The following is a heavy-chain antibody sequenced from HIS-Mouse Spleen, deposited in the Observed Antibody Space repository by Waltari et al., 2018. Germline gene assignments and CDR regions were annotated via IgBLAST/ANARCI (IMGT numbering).Heavy chain of an antibody. Sequence: QVQLVESGGGVVQPGRSLRLSCAASGFTFSSYCMHGVRQAPGKGLEWVAVIWYDGSNKYYADSVKGRFTISRDNSKNTLYLQMNSLRAEDTAVYYCAKGGLMVYAIGDYWGQGTLVTVSS. CDR3: AKGGLMVYAIGDY. CDR2: IWYDGSNK. J-gene: IGHJ4*02. CDR1: GFTFSSYC. V-gene: IGHV3-33*06. D-gene: IGHD2-8*01.